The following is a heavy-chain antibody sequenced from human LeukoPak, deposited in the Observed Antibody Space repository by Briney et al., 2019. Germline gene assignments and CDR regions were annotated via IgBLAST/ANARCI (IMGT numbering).Heavy chain of an antibody. Sequence: KSGGSLRLSCAASGFTFSNYAMSWVRQAPGKGLEWVSAFSGGSGGTYYADSAKGRFTISRDNSKNTLSLQMNTLRAEDTALYYCAKGRQEIGGSDAFDIWGQGTMVTVSS. CDR3: AKGRQEIGGSDAFDI. CDR2: FSGGSGGT. V-gene: IGHV3-23*01. J-gene: IGHJ3*02. D-gene: IGHD3-16*01. CDR1: GFTFSNYA.